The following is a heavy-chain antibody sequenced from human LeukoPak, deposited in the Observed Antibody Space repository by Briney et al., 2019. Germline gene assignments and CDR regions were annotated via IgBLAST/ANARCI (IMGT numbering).Heavy chain of an antibody. V-gene: IGHV3-7*01. CDR1: GASISSSNW. Sequence: GTLSLTCAVSGASISSSNWWSWVRQAPEKGLEWVANIKEDGSGKNYVASVKGRFTISRDNAKNSLYLQMNSLRAEDTAVYYCARERLYGATALDYWGQGTLVTVSS. CDR3: ARERLYGATALDY. D-gene: IGHD4-17*01. J-gene: IGHJ4*02. CDR2: IKEDGSGK.